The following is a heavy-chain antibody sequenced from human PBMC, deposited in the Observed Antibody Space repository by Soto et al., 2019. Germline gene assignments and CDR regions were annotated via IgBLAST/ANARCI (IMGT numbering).Heavy chain of an antibody. CDR1: GFTFSSYG. CDR3: ARDSTYYYGSGSDNNWFDP. Sequence: GGSLRLSCAASGFTFSSYGMHWVRQAPGKGLEWVAVIWYDGSKKYYADSVKGGFTISRDNSKNTLYLQMNSLRAEDTAVYYCARDSTYYYGSGSDNNWFDPWGQGTLVTVSS. V-gene: IGHV3-33*01. J-gene: IGHJ5*02. CDR2: IWYDGSKK. D-gene: IGHD3-10*01.